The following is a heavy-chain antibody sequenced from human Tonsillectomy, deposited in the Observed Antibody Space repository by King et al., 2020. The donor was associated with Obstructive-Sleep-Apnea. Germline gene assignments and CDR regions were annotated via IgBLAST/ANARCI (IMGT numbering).Heavy chain of an antibody. V-gene: IGHV3-23*04. J-gene: IGHJ5*01. CDR2: INSRGTT. CDR1: GFTFDSYA. CDR3: AKEGGGSGVYWVDS. D-gene: IGHD3-10*01. Sequence: VQLVQSGGGLVQPGGSLRLSCAASGFTFDSYAMSWVRQAPGKGLEWVSAINSRGTTFYADSVKGRFTISRDNAKYTVELQVNSLGAEDTAFYYCAKEGGGSGVYWVDSWGQGTLVTVSS.